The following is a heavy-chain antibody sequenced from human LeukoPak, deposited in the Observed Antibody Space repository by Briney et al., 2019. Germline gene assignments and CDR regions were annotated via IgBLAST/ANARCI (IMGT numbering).Heavy chain of an antibody. D-gene: IGHD2-15*01. Sequence: ASVTVSCKASGYTFTNYGISWVRQAPGQGREWMGWISAYNGDTNYAQKFQGRLTLTTDTSTSTAYMELRSLRSDDTAIYYCARASAQWSDYWGQGTLVTVSS. V-gene: IGHV1-18*01. CDR2: ISAYNGDT. CDR3: ARASAQWSDY. J-gene: IGHJ4*02. CDR1: GYTFTNYG.